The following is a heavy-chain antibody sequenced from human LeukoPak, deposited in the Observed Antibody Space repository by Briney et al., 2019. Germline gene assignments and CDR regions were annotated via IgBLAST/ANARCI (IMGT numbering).Heavy chain of an antibody. CDR1: GGSFSGYY. J-gene: IGHJ4*02. D-gene: IGHD3-10*01. V-gene: IGHV4-34*01. Sequence: PSETLSLTCAVYGGSFSGYYWSWIRRPPGKGLEWIGEINHSGSTNYNPSLKSRVTISVDTSKNQFSLKLSSVTAADTAVYYCARAVYGSGSYTFDYWGQGTLVTVSS. CDR2: INHSGST. CDR3: ARAVYGSGSYTFDY.